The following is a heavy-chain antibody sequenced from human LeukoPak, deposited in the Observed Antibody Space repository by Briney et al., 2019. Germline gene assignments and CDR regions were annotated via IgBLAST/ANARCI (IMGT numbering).Heavy chain of an antibody. CDR3: ARGVCSAWFYDYFDY. CDR2: ISGSGGST. V-gene: IGHV3-23*01. J-gene: IGHJ4*02. CDR1: GFTFSSYA. D-gene: IGHD6-19*01. Sequence: GGSLRLSCAASGFTFSSYAMSWVRQAPGKGLEWVSAISGSGGSTYYADSVKGRFTISRDNSKNTLYLQMNSLRAEDTAVYYCARGVCSAWFYDYFDYWGQGTLVTVSS.